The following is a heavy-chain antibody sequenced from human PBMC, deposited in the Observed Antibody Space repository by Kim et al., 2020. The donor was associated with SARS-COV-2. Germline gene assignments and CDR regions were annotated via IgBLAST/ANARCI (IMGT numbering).Heavy chain of an antibody. CDR3: ARHADGLREGSSRYYYYYGMDV. J-gene: IGHJ6*02. CDR2: IYPGDSDT. CDR1: GYSFTSYW. D-gene: IGHD1-26*01. Sequence: GESLKISCKGSGYSFTSYWIGWVRQMPGKGLEWMGIIYPGDSDTRYSPSFQGQVTISADKSISTAYLQWSSLKASDTAMYYCARHADGLREGSSRYYYYYGMDVWGQGTTVTVSS. V-gene: IGHV5-51*01.